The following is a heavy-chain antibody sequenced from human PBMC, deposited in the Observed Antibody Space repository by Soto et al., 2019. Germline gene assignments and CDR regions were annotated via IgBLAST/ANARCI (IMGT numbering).Heavy chain of an antibody. J-gene: IGHJ4*02. Sequence: EVLLLESGGGLIQPGGSLRLSCAASGFTSSNYVMYCGRQGPGKGLEWVASIVPGDGTTFYADSVKGRFTISRDNSKNTVFLQMNSLRAEDTATYYCGKGKTNTISSIGNWGQGTLVTVSS. V-gene: IGHV3-23*01. CDR1: GFTSSNYV. CDR2: IVPGDGTT. CDR3: GKGKTNTISSIGN. D-gene: IGHD1-1*01.